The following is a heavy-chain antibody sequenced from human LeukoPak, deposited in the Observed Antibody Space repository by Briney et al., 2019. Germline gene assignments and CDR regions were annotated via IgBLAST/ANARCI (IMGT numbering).Heavy chain of an antibody. J-gene: IGHJ4*02. CDR3: AREYWGVDY. V-gene: IGHV3-7*01. Sequence: PGGSLRLSCAASGFTFTTYTTTWVRQAPGKGLEWVANIKEDGGERNYVDSVEGRFAISRDNAKNSVYLQVNSLGVEDTAVYYCAREYWGVDYWGQGTLVTVSS. CDR1: GFTFTTYT. CDR2: IKEDGGER. D-gene: IGHD2-8*02.